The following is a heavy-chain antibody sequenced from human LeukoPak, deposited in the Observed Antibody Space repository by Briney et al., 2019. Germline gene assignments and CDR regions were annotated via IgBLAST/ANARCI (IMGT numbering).Heavy chain of an antibody. CDR3: ARALSAYASSLAS. J-gene: IGHJ5*02. CDR1: GFTFSYYW. Sequence: GGSLRLSCAASGFTFSYYWMHWVRQAPGKGLVWVSRINSDGSATNYADSVKGRFTISRDNAKNTLYLQMNSLRAEDTAVYYCARALSAYASSLASWGQGTLVIVSS. V-gene: IGHV3-74*01. D-gene: IGHD6-6*01. CDR2: INSDGSAT.